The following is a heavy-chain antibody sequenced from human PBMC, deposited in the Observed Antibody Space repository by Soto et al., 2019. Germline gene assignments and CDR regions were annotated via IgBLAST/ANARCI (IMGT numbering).Heavy chain of an antibody. V-gene: IGHV4-31*03. J-gene: IGHJ6*02. CDR2: IYYSGST. CDR3: ARGYVLRFLEWLAGLDV. CDR1: GGSISSGGYY. D-gene: IGHD3-3*01. Sequence: QVQLQESGPGLVKPSQTLSLTCTVSGGSISSGGYYWSWIRQHPGKGLEWIGYIYYSGSTYYNPSRKSRVTISVDTSKNQFSLKLSSVTAADTAVYYCARGYVLRFLEWLAGLDVWGQGTTVTVSS.